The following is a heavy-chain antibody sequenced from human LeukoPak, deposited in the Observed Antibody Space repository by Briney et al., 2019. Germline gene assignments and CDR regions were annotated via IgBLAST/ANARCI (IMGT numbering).Heavy chain of an antibody. D-gene: IGHD3-3*01. CDR1: GFTFSSYA. J-gene: IGHJ5*02. CDR2: ISGSGGST. V-gene: IGHV3-23*01. CDR3: ARHDWFDP. Sequence: GGSLRLSCAASGFTFSSYAMTWVRQAPGKGLEWVSGISGSGGSTYYADSVKGRFTISRDNSKNMLYLEMNSLRAEDTAVYYCARHDWFDPWGQGTLVTVSS.